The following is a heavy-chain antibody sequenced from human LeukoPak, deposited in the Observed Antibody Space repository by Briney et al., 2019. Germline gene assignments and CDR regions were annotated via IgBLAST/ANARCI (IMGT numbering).Heavy chain of an antibody. V-gene: IGHV3-23*01. D-gene: IGHD5-18*01. J-gene: IGHJ4*02. CDR1: GFTFSSYA. Sequence: PGGSLRLSCAASGFTFSSYAMSWVRQAPGKGLEWVSAISGSGDTTYYADSVKGRFTISRDNSKNTLYLQMNSLRAEDTAIYYCAKDRDLWIQFDYWGQGTLVTVSS. CDR2: ISGSGDTT. CDR3: AKDRDLWIQFDY.